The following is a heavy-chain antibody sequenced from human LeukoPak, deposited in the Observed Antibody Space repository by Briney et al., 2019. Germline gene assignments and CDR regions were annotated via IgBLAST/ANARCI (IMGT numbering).Heavy chain of an antibody. CDR2: IIPTFGTT. CDR1: GGTFRSYA. V-gene: IGHV1-69*06. CDR3: ARVVGLTGYSSSWYSGYYYYMDV. Sequence: ASVKVSCKASGGTFRSYAISWVRQAPGQGLEWMGGIIPTFGTTNYAQKFQDRVTLTADKSTSTAYMELSSLRYEDTAVYYCARVVGLTGYSSSWYSGYYYYMDVWGKGTTVTVSS. J-gene: IGHJ6*03. D-gene: IGHD6-13*01.